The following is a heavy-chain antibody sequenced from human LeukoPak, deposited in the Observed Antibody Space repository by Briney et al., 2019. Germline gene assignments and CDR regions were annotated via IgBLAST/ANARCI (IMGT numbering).Heavy chain of an antibody. Sequence: GGSLRLSCAASGFTLSSYAMSWVRQAPGKGLEWVSAISGSGGSTYYADSVKGRFTISRDNSKNTLYLQMNSLRAEDTAVYYCAKKWSGYYYGSGSYHHWGQGTLVTVSS. D-gene: IGHD3-10*01. CDR2: ISGSGGST. J-gene: IGHJ5*02. CDR1: GFTLSSYA. V-gene: IGHV3-23*01. CDR3: AKKWSGYYYGSGSYHH.